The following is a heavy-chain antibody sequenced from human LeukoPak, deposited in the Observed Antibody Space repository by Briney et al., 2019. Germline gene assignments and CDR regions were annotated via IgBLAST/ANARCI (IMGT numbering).Heavy chain of an antibody. D-gene: IGHD6-19*01. CDR2: ISASGGTP. J-gene: IGHJ4*02. Sequence: GGSLILSCAASRFTFSNYAMSWVRQAPGKGLEWVSGISASGGTPNYADSVKGRFTISRDNSKNTLYLQMNSLRAEDTAVYYCARGNTSAWYPFDYWGQGTLVTVSS. CDR1: RFTFSNYA. CDR3: ARGNTSAWYPFDY. V-gene: IGHV3-23*01.